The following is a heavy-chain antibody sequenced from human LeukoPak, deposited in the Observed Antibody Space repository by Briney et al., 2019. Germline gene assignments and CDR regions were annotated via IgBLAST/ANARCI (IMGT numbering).Heavy chain of an antibody. J-gene: IGHJ5*02. D-gene: IGHD2-21*02. V-gene: IGHV3-23*01. CDR2: ISNGNT. Sequence: GGPLRLSCAASGFPFSNHAMSWVRQPPGKGLEWVSAISNGNTYYADSVRGRFTISRDDSKNMVYLQMNSLRDEETALYYCVREAGYCASVCLKSNWFDPWGQGTLVTVSS. CDR1: GFPFSNHA. CDR3: VREAGYCASVCLKSNWFDP.